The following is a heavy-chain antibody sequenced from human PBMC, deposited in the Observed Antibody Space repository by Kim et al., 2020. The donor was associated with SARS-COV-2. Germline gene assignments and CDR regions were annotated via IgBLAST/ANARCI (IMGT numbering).Heavy chain of an antibody. J-gene: IGHJ6*02. CDR2: T. CDR3: ARLGGVTATDV. D-gene: IGHD1-26*01. Sequence: TGYATSVKGRFTISGNDSQDSVFLQMNSLKTEDTAVYFCARLGGVTATDVWGQGTTVTVSS. V-gene: IGHV3-72*01.